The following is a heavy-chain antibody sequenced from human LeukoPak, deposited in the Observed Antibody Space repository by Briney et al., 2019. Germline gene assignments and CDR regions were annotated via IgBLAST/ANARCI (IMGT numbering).Heavy chain of an antibody. CDR1: GFTFSSYA. J-gene: IGHJ4*02. CDR3: AKAYYDFWSGYYQPVDY. CDR2: ISGSGGST. V-gene: IGHV3-23*01. Sequence: LPGGSLRLSCAASGFTFSSYAMSWVRQAPGKGLEWVSAISGSGGSTYYADYVKGRFTISRDNSKNTLYLQMNSLRAEDTAVYYCAKAYYDFWSGYYQPVDYWGQGTLVTVSS. D-gene: IGHD3-3*01.